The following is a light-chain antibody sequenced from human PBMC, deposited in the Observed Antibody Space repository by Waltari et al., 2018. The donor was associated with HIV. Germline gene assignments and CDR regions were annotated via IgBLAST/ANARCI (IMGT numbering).Light chain of an antibody. Sequence: QSVLTHPPSASGTPGQRVTISCYGSRSTIGSNTVTWYHQLPGTAPKLFIYSNNQRPSGVPYRFSGSKSGTSASLAISGLQSEDEADYYCAAWDDSLNGWVFGGGTKLTVV. V-gene: IGLV1-44*01. CDR2: SNN. CDR3: AAWDDSLNGWV. J-gene: IGLJ3*02. CDR1: RSTIGSNT.